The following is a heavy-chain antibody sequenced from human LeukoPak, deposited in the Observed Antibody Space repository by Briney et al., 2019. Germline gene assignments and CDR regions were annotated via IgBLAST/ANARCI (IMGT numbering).Heavy chain of an antibody. CDR1: GYTFTSYY. J-gene: IGHJ4*02. CDR3: ARGGPYGDYSH. Sequence: SVKVSCKASGYTFTSYYMHWVRQAPGQGLEWMGRIIPILGIANYAQKFQGRVTITADKSTSTAYMELSSLRSEDTAVYYCARGGPYGDYSHWGQGTLVTVSS. CDR2: IIPILGIA. V-gene: IGHV1-69*04. D-gene: IGHD4-17*01.